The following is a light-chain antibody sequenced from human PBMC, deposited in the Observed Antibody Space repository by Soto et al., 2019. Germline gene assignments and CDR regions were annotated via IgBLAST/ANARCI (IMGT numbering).Light chain of an antibody. CDR3: QHYNSYPPWT. V-gene: IGKV1-5*03. CDR2: KAS. J-gene: IGKJ1*01. CDR1: QSISIW. Sequence: DFQMTQSPSTLSASVGDRVTITCRASQSISIWLAWYQQEPGKAPKLLIYKASSLQSGVPSRFSGSGSGTEFTLTISSLQPDDFATYYCQHYNSYPPWTFGQGTKVEIK.